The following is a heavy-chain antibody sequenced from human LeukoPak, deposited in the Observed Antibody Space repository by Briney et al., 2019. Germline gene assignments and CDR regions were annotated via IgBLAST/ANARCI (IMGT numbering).Heavy chain of an antibody. CDR3: ARGGVSAAGFSFDY. CDR2: IIPIFGTA. J-gene: IGHJ4*02. V-gene: IGHV1-69*06. Sequence: ASVKVSCKASGGTFSSYAISRVRQAPGQGLEWMGGIIPIFGTANYAQKFQGRVTITADKSTSTAYMELSSLRSEDTAVYYCARGGVSAAGFSFDYWGQGTLVTVSS. D-gene: IGHD6-13*01. CDR1: GGTFSSYA.